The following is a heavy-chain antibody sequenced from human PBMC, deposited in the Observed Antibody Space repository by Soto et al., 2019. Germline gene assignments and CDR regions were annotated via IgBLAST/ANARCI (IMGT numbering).Heavy chain of an antibody. CDR1: GFTFSSYS. CDR3: ARGDSGSYYYFDY. Sequence: GGSLRLSCAASGFTFSSYSMNWVRQAPGKGLEWVSSISSSSSYIYYADSVKGRFTISRDNAKNSLYLQMNSLRAEDTAVYYCARGDSGSYYYFDYWGQGTLVTVSS. CDR2: ISSSSSYI. J-gene: IGHJ4*02. V-gene: IGHV3-21*01. D-gene: IGHD1-26*01.